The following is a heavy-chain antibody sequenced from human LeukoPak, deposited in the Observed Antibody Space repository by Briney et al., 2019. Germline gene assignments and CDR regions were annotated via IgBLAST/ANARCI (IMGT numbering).Heavy chain of an antibody. CDR3: AIPLCSGGSCDDAFDI. CDR1: GGTFSSYA. Sequence: ASVKVSCKASGGTFSSYAISWVRQAPGQGLEWMGRIIPILGIANYAQKFQGRVTITADKSTSTAYMELSSLRSEDTAVYYCAIPLCSGGSCDDAFDIWGQGTMVTVSP. D-gene: IGHD2-15*01. J-gene: IGHJ3*02. CDR2: IIPILGIA. V-gene: IGHV1-69*04.